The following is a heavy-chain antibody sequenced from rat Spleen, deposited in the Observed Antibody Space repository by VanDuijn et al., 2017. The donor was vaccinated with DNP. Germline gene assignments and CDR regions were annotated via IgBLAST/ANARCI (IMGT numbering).Heavy chain of an antibody. J-gene: IGHJ2*01. CDR2: ISYSGRT. D-gene: IGHD1-11*01. CDR1: GSSITSNY. CDR3: ARWRIGPHYFDS. Sequence: EVRLQESGPGLVKPSQSLSLTCSVTGSSITSNYWGWIRKFPGNKMEWIGHISYSGRTTYNPSLKSRISITRDTSKNQIFLQLNSVNTDDTATYYCARWRIGPHYFDSWGQGVMVTVSS. V-gene: IGHV3-1*01.